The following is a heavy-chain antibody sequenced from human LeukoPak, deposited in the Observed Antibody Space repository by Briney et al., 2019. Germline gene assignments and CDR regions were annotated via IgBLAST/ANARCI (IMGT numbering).Heavy chain of an antibody. CDR3: ARGGFYCGDDCYVDY. D-gene: IGHD2-21*02. CDR2: INRSGST. V-gene: IGHV4-34*01. J-gene: IGHJ4*02. Sequence: SETLSLTCAVYGGSLSYYYWSWIRQSPEKGLEWIGEINRSGSTNYNPSLKSRVTISVDTSKNQFSLQLSSVTAADTAVYYCARGGFYCGDDCYVDYWGQGTLVTVSS. CDR1: GGSLSYYY.